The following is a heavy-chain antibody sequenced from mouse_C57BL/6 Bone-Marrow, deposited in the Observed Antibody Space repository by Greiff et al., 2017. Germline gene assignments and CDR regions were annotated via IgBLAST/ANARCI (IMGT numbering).Heavy chain of an antibody. V-gene: IGHV1-50*01. CDR1: GYTFTSYW. Sequence: QVQLQQPGAELVKPGASVKLSCKASGYTFTSYWLQWVKQRPGQGLEWIGEIDPSDSYTNYNQKFKGKATLTVDTSSSTAYMQLSSLTSEDSAVYYCAREELYAMGYWGQGTSVTVSS. CDR3: AREELYAMGY. CDR2: IDPSDSYT. J-gene: IGHJ4*01.